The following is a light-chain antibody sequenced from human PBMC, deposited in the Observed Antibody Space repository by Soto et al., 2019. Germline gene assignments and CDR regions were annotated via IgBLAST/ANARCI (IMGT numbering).Light chain of an antibody. CDR1: SSDVGGYNY. Sequence: QSALTQPRSVSGSPGQSVTISCTGTSSDVGGYNYVSWYQQHPGKAPKLMIYDVSKRPSGVPDRFSGSKSGNTASLTISGRQAEDEADYYCCLYAGSHGYVFGTGTKLTVL. V-gene: IGLV2-11*01. CDR3: CLYAGSHGYV. CDR2: DVS. J-gene: IGLJ1*01.